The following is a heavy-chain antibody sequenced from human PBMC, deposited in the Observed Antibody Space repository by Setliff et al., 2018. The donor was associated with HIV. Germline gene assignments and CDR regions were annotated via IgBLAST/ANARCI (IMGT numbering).Heavy chain of an antibody. J-gene: IGHJ6*03. CDR2: IKQDVSEI. V-gene: IGHV3-7*03. CDR3: TRGSSGWKYYYYYYMDL. D-gene: IGHD6-19*01. CDR1: RFSFRSYW. Sequence: GGSLRLSCAASRFSFRSYWMNWVRQAPGEGLAWVASIKQDVSEIYYVDSVKGRFTISRDNARGALFLQMNNLRADDTALYYCTRGSSGWKYYYYYYMDLWGRGTTVTVSS.